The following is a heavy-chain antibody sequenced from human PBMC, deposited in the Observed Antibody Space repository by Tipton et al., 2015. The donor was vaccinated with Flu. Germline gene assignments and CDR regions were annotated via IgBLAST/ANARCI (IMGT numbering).Heavy chain of an antibody. Sequence: AVSGFTFSIYAMSWVRQAPGKRLEWISDISGGGGGTYYADSVKGRFTISRDNSKNMLYLRMNSLSAEDTAIYYCGKVIPEKVSGLDYWGQGTLVTVSS. CDR2: ISGGGGGT. D-gene: IGHD5/OR15-5a*01. J-gene: IGHJ4*02. CDR3: GKVIPEKVSGLDY. CDR1: GFTFSIYA. V-gene: IGHV3-23*01.